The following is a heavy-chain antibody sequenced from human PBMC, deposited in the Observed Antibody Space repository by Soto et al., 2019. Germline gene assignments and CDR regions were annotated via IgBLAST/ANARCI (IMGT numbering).Heavy chain of an antibody. CDR3: ASEPYGDYSAY. V-gene: IGHV1-69*02. CDR2: VTPILGIA. CDR1: GGTFSSYS. D-gene: IGHD4-17*01. Sequence: QVQLVQSGAEVKKPGSSVKVSCKASGGTFSSYSINWVRQAPGQGLEWMGRVTPILGIANYAREFRARVTITAEKATSTAYTAQCSLRSADTAGYYCASEPYGDYSAYWGQGTLVTVSS. J-gene: IGHJ4*02.